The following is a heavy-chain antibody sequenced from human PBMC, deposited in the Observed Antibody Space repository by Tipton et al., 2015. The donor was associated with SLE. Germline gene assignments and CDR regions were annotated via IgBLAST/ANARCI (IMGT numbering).Heavy chain of an antibody. CDR1: GFTFSSYS. J-gene: IGHJ1*01. CDR3: TKEDCSSPNCPLGH. V-gene: IGHV3-21*04. D-gene: IGHD2-2*01. CDR2: ISSSSSYI. Sequence: SLRLSCAASGFTFSSYSMNWVRQAPGKGLEWVSSISSSSSYIYYADSVKGRFTISRDNAKNSLYLQMNSLRPEDSALYYCTKEDCSSPNCPLGHWGQGTLVTVSS.